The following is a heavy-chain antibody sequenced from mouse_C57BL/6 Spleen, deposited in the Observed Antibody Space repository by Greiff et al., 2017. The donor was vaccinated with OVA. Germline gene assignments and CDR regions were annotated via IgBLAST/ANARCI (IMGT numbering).Heavy chain of an antibody. CDR3: AREDGNNAMDY. Sequence: QVQLQQPGAELVKPGASVKMSCKASGYTFTSYWITWVKQRPGQGLAWIGDIYPGSGSTNYNEKFKSKATLTVDTSSSTAYMQLSSLTSEDAAVEYCAREDGNNAMDYWGQGTSVTVSS. D-gene: IGHD2-1*01. V-gene: IGHV1-55*01. CDR2: IYPGSGST. CDR1: GYTFTSYW. J-gene: IGHJ4*01.